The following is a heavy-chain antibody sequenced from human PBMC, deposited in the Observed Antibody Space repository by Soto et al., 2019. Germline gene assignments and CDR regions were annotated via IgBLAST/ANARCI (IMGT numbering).Heavy chain of an antibody. D-gene: IGHD3-22*01. CDR2: TYYRSKWYN. J-gene: IGHJ4*02. V-gene: IGHV6-1*01. Sequence: SQTLSLTCAISGDSVSSNSAAWNWIRQSPSRGLEWLGRTYYRSKWYNDYAVSVKSRITINPDTSKNQFSLQLNSVTPEDLAVYYCAVYYYDSSGYVDYWGQGTLVTVSS. CDR3: AVYYYDSSGYVDY. CDR1: GDSVSSNSAA.